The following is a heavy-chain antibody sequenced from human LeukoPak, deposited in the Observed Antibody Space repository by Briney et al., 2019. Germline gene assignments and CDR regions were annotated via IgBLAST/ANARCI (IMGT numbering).Heavy chain of an antibody. V-gene: IGHV4-30-2*01. CDR3: ARGDGLTVFNNWFDP. Sequence: SETLSLTCTVSGGSISSGGYYWSWIRQPPGKGLEWIGYIYHSGSTYYNPSLKSRVTMSVDTSKNQFSLKLSSVTAADTAVYYCARGDGLTVFNNWFDPWGQGTLVTVSS. D-gene: IGHD3-3*01. CDR1: GGSISSGGYY. CDR2: IYHSGST. J-gene: IGHJ5*02.